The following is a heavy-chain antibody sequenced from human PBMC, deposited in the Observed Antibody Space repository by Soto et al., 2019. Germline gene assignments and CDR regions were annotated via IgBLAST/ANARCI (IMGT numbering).Heavy chain of an antibody. CDR1: GFTFNSYG. D-gene: IGHD3-10*01. Sequence: GGSLRLSCAASGFTFNSYGMSWVRQTPGKGLEWVSSIAGSGDMTYYADSVKGRFTISRDNSNNTLFLQMNRLRAEDTAVYYCAKLCGSGSYWPFDYWGQGMLVTVSS. CDR2: IAGSGDMT. V-gene: IGHV3-23*01. J-gene: IGHJ4*02. CDR3: AKLCGSGSYWPFDY.